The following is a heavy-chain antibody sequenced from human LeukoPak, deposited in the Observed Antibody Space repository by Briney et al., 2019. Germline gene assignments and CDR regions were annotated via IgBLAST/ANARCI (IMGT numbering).Heavy chain of an antibody. D-gene: IGHD3-22*01. J-gene: IGHJ4*02. V-gene: IGHV5-10-1*01. CDR1: GYSSTSYW. CDR2: IDPSDSYT. CDR3: ARQEGSSYCYY. Sequence: GEPLRISCKGSGYSSTSYWISWVRQMPGKGLEWMGRIDPSDSYTNYSPSFQGHVTISADKSISTAYLQWSSLKASDTAIYYCARQEGSSYCYYWGQGTLVTVSS.